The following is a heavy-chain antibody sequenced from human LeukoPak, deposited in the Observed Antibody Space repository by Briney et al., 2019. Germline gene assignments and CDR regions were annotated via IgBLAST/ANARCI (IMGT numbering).Heavy chain of an antibody. Sequence: SETLSLTCTVSGDSISNYHWSWIRQPPGKGLEWIGYISYNGNTNYNPSLKSRVIISLDTSKNQFSLKLSSMTAADTAVFYCARVGRGDYVWGSYSFDYWGQGTLVTVSS. CDR1: GDSISNYH. CDR3: ARVGRGDYVWGSYSFDY. CDR2: ISYNGNT. J-gene: IGHJ4*02. V-gene: IGHV4-59*01. D-gene: IGHD3-16*01.